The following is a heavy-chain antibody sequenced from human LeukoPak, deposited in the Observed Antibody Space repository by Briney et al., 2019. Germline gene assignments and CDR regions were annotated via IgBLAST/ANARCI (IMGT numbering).Heavy chain of an antibody. V-gene: IGHV3-7*01. D-gene: IGHD1-7*01. Sequence: GGSLRLSCATSGFTFSSYWMTWVRQAPGKGLEWVANIKQDGSEKNYVASVKGRFTISRDNAKNSLCLQMNSLRAEDTAVYYCAGDASPSLGNYHVDAFDIWGQGTMVTVSS. CDR3: AGDASPSLGNYHVDAFDI. J-gene: IGHJ3*02. CDR2: IKQDGSEK. CDR1: GFTFSSYW.